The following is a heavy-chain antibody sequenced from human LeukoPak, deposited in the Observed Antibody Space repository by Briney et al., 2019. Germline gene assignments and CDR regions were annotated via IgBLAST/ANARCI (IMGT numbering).Heavy chain of an antibody. J-gene: IGHJ5*02. V-gene: IGHV5-51*01. CDR3: ARHGGGYCRSTSCYLFDP. CDR2: IYPGDSDT. D-gene: IGHD2-2*01. CDR1: GHSFTTYW. Sequence: GESLNISCKVSGHSFTTYWSVWVPQMPGKGLEWIGIIYPGDSDTRYSLSFQGQVTISADKSISTAYLQWSSLKASDTAMYYCARHGGGYCRSTSCYLFDPWGQGTLVTVSS.